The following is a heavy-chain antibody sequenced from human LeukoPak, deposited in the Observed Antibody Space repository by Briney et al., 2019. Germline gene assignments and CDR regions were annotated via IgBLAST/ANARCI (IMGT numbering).Heavy chain of an antibody. V-gene: IGHV3-20*04. D-gene: IGHD2-2*01. CDR3: ARVSRTLDYYYYYYMDV. J-gene: IGHJ6*03. CDR1: GFTLDDYG. CDR2: INWSGGST. Sequence: GGSLRLSCAASGFTLDDYGMSWVRQAQGKGLEWVSGINWSGGSTGYADSVKGRFTISRDNAKNSLYLQMISLRAEDSALYYCARVSRTLDYYYYYYMDVWGKGTTVTVSS.